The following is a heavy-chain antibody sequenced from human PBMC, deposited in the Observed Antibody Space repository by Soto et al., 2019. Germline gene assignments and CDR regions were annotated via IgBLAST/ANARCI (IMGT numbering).Heavy chain of an antibody. Sequence: QVQLQESGPGLVKPSGTLSLTCAVSGGSISSSNWWSWVRQPPGKGLEWIGEIYHSGSTNYNPSLTSRVXXSXDXYRNQFSLTLSSVTAADTAVYYCARPILSGAYGMDVWGQGTTVTVSS. V-gene: IGHV4-4*02. CDR2: IYHSGST. J-gene: IGHJ6*02. D-gene: IGHD7-27*01. CDR3: ARPILSGAYGMDV. CDR1: GGSISSSNW.